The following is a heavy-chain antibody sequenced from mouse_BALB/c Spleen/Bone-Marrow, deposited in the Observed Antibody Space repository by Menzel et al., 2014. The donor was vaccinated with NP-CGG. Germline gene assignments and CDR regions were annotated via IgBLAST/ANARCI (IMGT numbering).Heavy chain of an antibody. D-gene: IGHD2-1*01. Sequence: EVQVVESGGGLVQPGGSLKLSCAASGFDFSRYWMSWVRQAPGKGLEWIGEINPDSSTINYTPSLKDKFIISRDNAKNTLYLQMSKVRSKDTALYYCARQGYYGKGDYWGQGTTLTVSS. V-gene: IGHV4-1*02. CDR2: INPDSSTI. CDR3: ARQGYYGKGDY. J-gene: IGHJ2*01. CDR1: GFDFSRYW.